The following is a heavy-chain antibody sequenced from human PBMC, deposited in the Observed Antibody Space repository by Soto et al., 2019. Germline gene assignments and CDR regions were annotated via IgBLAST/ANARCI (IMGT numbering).Heavy chain of an antibody. J-gene: IGHJ4*02. Sequence: VQLVESGGGVVQPGRSLRLSCAASGFTFSSYAMHWVRQAPGKGLEWVAVISYDGSNKYYADSVKGRFTISRDNSKNTLYLQMNSLRAEDTAVYYCARGKGLTGNFDYWGQGTLVTVSS. CDR1: GFTFSSYA. D-gene: IGHD7-27*01. CDR3: ARGKGLTGNFDY. CDR2: ISYDGSNK. V-gene: IGHV3-30-3*01.